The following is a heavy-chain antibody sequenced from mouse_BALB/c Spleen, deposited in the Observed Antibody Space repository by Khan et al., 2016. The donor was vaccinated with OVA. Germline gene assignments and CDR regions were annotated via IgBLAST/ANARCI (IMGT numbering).Heavy chain of an antibody. V-gene: IGHV14-1*02. Sequence: EVQLQQSGAELVRPGALVKLSCKASGFNIKDYYIHWVKQRPEQGLEWIGWIDPENGNTIYDPKFQGKANITADTSSNTAYLHFSSLTSEDTAVYYCASAATQPPSAYWGQGTLVTVSA. CDR2: IDPENGNT. CDR3: ASAATQPPSAY. D-gene: IGHD6-1*01. J-gene: IGHJ3*01. CDR1: GFNIKDYY.